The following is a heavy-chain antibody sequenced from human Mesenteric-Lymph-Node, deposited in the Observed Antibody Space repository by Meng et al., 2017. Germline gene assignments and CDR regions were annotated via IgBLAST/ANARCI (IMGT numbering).Heavy chain of an antibody. V-gene: IGHV3-7*03. CDR3: VTGGLPDY. CDR2: IKQDGSEK. Sequence: GGSLRLSCAASGFTFSSYAMSWVRQAPGKGLEWVANIKQDGSEKYYVDSVKGRFTISRDNAKNSLYLQMNSLKTEDTAVYYCVTGGLPDYWGQGTLVTVSS. J-gene: IGHJ4*02. CDR1: GFTFSSYA. D-gene: IGHD3-10*01.